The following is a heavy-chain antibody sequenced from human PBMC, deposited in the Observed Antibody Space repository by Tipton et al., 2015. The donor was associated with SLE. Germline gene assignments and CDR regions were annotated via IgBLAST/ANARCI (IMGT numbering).Heavy chain of an antibody. V-gene: IGHV3-9*01. Sequence: SLRLSCAASGFTFDDYAMHWVRQAPGKGLEWVSGISWNSGSIGYADSVKGRFTISRDNAKNSLYLQMNSLRAGDTALYYCAKGGIVLMVYAYFDYWGQGTLVTVSS. J-gene: IGHJ4*02. CDR2: ISWNSGSI. CDR1: GFTFDDYA. CDR3: AKGGIVLMVYAYFDY. D-gene: IGHD2-8*01.